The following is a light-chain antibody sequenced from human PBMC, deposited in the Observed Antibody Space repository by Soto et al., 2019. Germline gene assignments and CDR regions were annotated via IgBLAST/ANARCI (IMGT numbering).Light chain of an antibody. V-gene: IGLV2-8*01. CDR2: EVS. Sequence: QSALTQPPSASGSPGQSVTISCTGTSSDVGGYNYVSWYQQHPGKAPKLMIYEVSKRPSGVPDRFSGSKSGNTASLTVSGLQAEDEADYYCRSYAGSNNNVVFGGGTQLTVL. CDR3: RSYAGSNNNVV. J-gene: IGLJ2*01. CDR1: SSDVGGYNY.